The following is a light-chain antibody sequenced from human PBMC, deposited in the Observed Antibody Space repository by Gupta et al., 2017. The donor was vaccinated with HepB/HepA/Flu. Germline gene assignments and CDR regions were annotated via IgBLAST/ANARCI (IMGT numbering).Light chain of an antibody. CDR2: DVS. CDR3: SSYTSSSTPV. CDR1: SSDVGGYNY. V-gene: IGLV2-14*03. Sequence: QSALTQPASVSGSPGQSLTISCTGTSSDVGGYNYASWYQQHPGKAPKLMIYDVSTRPSGVSNRFSGSKSGNTASLTISGLQAEDEADYYCSSYTSSSTPVFGGGTKLTVL. J-gene: IGLJ2*01.